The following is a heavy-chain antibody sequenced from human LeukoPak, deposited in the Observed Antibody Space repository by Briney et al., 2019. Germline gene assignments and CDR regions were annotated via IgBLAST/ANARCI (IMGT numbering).Heavy chain of an antibody. CDR1: GYTFTGYY. CDR2: MNPNSGNT. CDR3: ARGSGY. V-gene: IGHV1-8*03. Sequence: ASVKVSCKASGYTFTGYYMHWVRQAPGQGLEWMGWMNPNSGNTGYSQKFQGRVTITRNTSISTAYMELSSLRSEDTAVYHCARGSGYWGQGTLVTVSS. J-gene: IGHJ4*02.